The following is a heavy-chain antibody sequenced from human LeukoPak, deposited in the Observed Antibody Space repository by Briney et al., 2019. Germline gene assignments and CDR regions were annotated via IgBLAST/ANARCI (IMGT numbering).Heavy chain of an antibody. CDR3: AGGTIFGVVIIETDAFDI. D-gene: IGHD3-3*01. CDR1: GFTFSSYG. V-gene: IGHV3-30*02. J-gene: IGHJ3*02. CDR2: IRYDGSNK. Sequence: GGSLRLSCAASGFTFSSYGMHWVRQAPGKGLEWVAFIRYDGSNKYYADSVKGRFTISRDNSKNTLYLQMNSLRAEDTAVYYCAGGTIFGVVIIETDAFDIWGQGTMVTVSS.